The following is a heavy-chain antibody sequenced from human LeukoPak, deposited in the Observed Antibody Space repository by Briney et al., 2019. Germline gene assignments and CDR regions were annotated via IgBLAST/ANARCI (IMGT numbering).Heavy chain of an antibody. D-gene: IGHD2-8*01. J-gene: IGHJ6*04. CDR3: ARESAKYCTNGVCVMDV. Sequence: ATVKISCKVSGYTFTDYYMYWVQQAPGQGLEWMGWINPNSGGTNYAQKFQGRVTMTRDTSISTAYMELSRLRSDDTAVYYCARESAKYCTNGVCVMDVWGKGTTVTVSS. CDR1: GYTFTDYY. V-gene: IGHV1-2*02. CDR2: INPNSGGT.